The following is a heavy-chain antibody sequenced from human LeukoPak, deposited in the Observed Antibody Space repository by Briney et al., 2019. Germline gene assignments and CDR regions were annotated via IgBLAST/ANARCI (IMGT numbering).Heavy chain of an antibody. V-gene: IGHV4-59*08. CDR2: IYYSGST. CDR1: GGSISSYY. J-gene: IGHJ4*02. D-gene: IGHD2-15*01. Sequence: PSETLSLTCTVSGGSISSYYWSWIRQPPGKGLEWIAYIYYSGSTNYNPSLKSRVTISVDTSKNQFSLKLSSVTAADTAVYYCASEGWRGGSSVDYWGQGTLVTVSS. CDR3: ASEGWRGGSSVDY.